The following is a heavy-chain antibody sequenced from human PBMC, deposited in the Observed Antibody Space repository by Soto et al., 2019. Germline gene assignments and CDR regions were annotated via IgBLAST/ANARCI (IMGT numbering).Heavy chain of an antibody. CDR3: ARVFSDSSSFFDP. J-gene: IGHJ5*02. CDR1: GDSISSGGYS. V-gene: IGHV4-31*11. CDR2: IYYSGST. Sequence: PSETLSLTCAVSGDSISSGGYSWSWIRQLPGKGLEWIGYIYYSGSTYYNPSLKSRVTISVDTSKNQFSLKLSSVTAADTAVYYCARVFSDSSSFFDPWGQGTLVTVPQ. D-gene: IGHD6-13*01.